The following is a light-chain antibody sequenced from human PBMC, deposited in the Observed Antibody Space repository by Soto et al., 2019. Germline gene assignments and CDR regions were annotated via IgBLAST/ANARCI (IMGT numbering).Light chain of an antibody. Sequence: EIVLTQSPGTLSLSPGERATLSCRASQSVNNRYLAWYQQKGGQAPRLLTYGASSRATGIPDRFSGSGSGTEFTLTISRLEPEDFAVYYCQQYGSSPPITFGGGTKVEIK. J-gene: IGKJ4*01. V-gene: IGKV3-20*01. CDR1: QSVNNRY. CDR2: GAS. CDR3: QQYGSSPPIT.